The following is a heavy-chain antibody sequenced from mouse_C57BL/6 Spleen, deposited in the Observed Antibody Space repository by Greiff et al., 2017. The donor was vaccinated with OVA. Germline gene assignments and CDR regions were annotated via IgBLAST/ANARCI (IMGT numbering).Heavy chain of an antibody. CDR1: GYTFTSYT. CDR3: ARKEDGYYAAMDY. J-gene: IGHJ4*01. D-gene: IGHD2-3*01. CDR2: INPSSGYT. Sequence: QVQLQQSGAELARPGASVKMSCKASGYTFTSYTMHWVKQRPGQGLEWIGYINPSSGYTKYNQKFKDKATLTADKSSSKAYMQLSSLTSEDSAVYYCARKEDGYYAAMDYWGQGTSVTVSS. V-gene: IGHV1-4*01.